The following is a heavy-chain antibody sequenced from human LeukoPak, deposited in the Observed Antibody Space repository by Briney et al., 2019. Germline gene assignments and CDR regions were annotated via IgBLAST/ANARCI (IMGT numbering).Heavy chain of an antibody. CDR1: GGSFSGYY. J-gene: IGHJ4*02. CDR3: ARGSDKVATSYDY. Sequence: SETLSLTCAVYGGSFSGYYWSWIRQPPGEGLEWIGEINHSGSTNYNPSLKSRVTISVDTSKNQFSLKLSSVTAADTAVYHCARGSDKVATSYDYWGQGTLVTVSS. D-gene: IGHD5-12*01. CDR2: INHSGST. V-gene: IGHV4-34*01.